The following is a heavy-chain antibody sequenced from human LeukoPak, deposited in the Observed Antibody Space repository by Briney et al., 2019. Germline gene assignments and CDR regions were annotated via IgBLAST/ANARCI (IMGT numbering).Heavy chain of an antibody. Sequence: GGSLRLSCAASGFTFSSYAMSWVRQAPGKGLEWVSAISGSGGSTYYADSVRGRFTISRDNSRNTLYMQMNSLRAEDTAVYYCAKPVVPAAPSNWFDPWGQGTLVTVSS. D-gene: IGHD2-2*01. CDR2: ISGSGGST. CDR1: GFTFSSYA. V-gene: IGHV3-23*01. J-gene: IGHJ5*02. CDR3: AKPVVPAAPSNWFDP.